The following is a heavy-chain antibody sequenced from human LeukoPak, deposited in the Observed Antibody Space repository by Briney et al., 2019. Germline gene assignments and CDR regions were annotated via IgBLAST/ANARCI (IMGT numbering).Heavy chain of an antibody. D-gene: IGHD2/OR15-2a*01. CDR2: IKQDGSEK. CDR3: AKDSQSVAFFLDDAFDL. J-gene: IGHJ3*01. V-gene: IGHV3-7*05. Sequence: PGGSLRLSCAASGFTFRSYWMSWVRQAPGKGLEWVANIKQDGSEKYYVDSVKGRFTISRDNAKNSLYLQMNSLRGEDAAVYYCAKDSQSVAFFLDDAFDLWGQGTIVTVSA. CDR1: GFTFRSYW.